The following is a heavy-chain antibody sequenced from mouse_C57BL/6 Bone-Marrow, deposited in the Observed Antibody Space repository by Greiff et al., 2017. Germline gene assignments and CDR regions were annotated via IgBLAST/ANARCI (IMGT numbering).Heavy chain of an antibody. CDR2: ISGGGSYT. D-gene: IGHD2-10*02. J-gene: IGHJ3*01. V-gene: IGHV5-4*01. CDR1: GFTFSSCA. CDR3: AREGYGNYGWWFAY. Sequence: DVHLVESGGGLVKPGGSLKLSCAASGFTFSSCAMWWVRQTPAKKLEWVATISGGGSYTYYPAYVKGRFTISSDNAKNNLYLQMSHVKSEDTAMYYGAREGYGNYGWWFAYWGQGTLVTVSA.